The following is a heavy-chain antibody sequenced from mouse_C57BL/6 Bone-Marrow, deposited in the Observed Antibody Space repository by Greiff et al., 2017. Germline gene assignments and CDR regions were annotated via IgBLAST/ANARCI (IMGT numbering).Heavy chain of an antibody. V-gene: IGHV5-9-1*02. CDR3: TRGGFYYGSSYEGYYAMDY. Sequence: EVMLVESGEGLVKPGGSLKLSCAASGFTFSSYAMSWVRQTPEKRLEWVAYISSSGDYIYYADTVKGRFTISRDNARNTLYLQMSSLKSEDTAMYYCTRGGFYYGSSYEGYYAMDYWGQGTSVTVSS. J-gene: IGHJ4*01. CDR2: ISSSGDYI. CDR1: GFTFSSYA. D-gene: IGHD1-1*01.